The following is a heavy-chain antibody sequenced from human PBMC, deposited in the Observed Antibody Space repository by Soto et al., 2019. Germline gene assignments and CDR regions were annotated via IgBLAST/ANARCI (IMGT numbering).Heavy chain of an antibody. CDR3: ARIQNYYDSTWFDP. V-gene: IGHV4-39*01. J-gene: IGHJ5*02. CDR2: IYYSGST. Sequence: QLQLQESGPGLVKPSETLSLTCTVSGGSISSSSYYWGWIRQPPGKGLEWIGSIYYSGSTYYNPSLKRRVTISVDTSKNQFSLKLSFVTAADAAVYYCARIQNYYDSTWFDPWGQGTLVTVSS. D-gene: IGHD3-22*01. CDR1: GGSISSSSYY.